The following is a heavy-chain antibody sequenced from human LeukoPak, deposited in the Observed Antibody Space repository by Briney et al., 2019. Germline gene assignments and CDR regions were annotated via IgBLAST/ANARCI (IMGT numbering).Heavy chain of an antibody. CDR1: GYTFRSHA. CDR2: IYENGGTT. V-gene: IGHV3-23*01. CDR3: AKDFRIGYSAHFDY. J-gene: IGHJ4*02. Sequence: GGSLRLSCVGSGYTFRSHAMSWVRQAPEKGLEFVSGIYENGGTTYYADSVKGRFSISRDNSKNTLYLQMDSLRGEDTAVYYCAKDFRIGYSAHFDYWGQGALVTVSS. D-gene: IGHD2-21*01.